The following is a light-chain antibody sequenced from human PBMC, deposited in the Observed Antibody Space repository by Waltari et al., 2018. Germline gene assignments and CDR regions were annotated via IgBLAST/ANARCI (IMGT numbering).Light chain of an antibody. Sequence: AIRMTQSPSSLAASTGDRATITCPASQDISGYLAWYQQKPGKPPNLLVYASSTSQTGVPSRFIGSGSGTAFTLTIDCLQSEDFATYYCQQYFVYPYTFGQGTKLEIK. J-gene: IGKJ2*01. V-gene: IGKV1-8*01. CDR3: QQYFVYPYT. CDR1: QDISGY. CDR2: ASS.